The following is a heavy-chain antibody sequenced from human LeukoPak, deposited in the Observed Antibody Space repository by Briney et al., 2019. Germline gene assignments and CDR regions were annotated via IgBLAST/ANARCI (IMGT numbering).Heavy chain of an antibody. Sequence: GSSVKVSCKASGGTFSSYAISWVRQAPGQGLEWMGGIIPIFGTANYAQKFQGRATITADESTSTAYMELSSLRSEDTAVYYCARGGIAARPGNAQTPPDYWGQGTLVTVSS. V-gene: IGHV1-69*01. CDR2: IIPIFGTA. CDR3: ARGGIAARPGNAQTPPDY. D-gene: IGHD6-6*01. J-gene: IGHJ4*02. CDR1: GGTFSSYA.